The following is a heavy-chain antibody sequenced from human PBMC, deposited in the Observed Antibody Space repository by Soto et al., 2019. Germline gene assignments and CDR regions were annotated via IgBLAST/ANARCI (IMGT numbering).Heavy chain of an antibody. J-gene: IGHJ4*02. V-gene: IGHV4-31*03. CDR1: GDSIISGNNY. Sequence: SETLSLTCIVSGDSIISGNNYWTWIRQHPGKGLEWIGYIYYTGITYYNPSLKSRITISKDMSGAQFSLQLSSVTAADTAVYYCAGGGEEAGGPFDHWGQGIMVTV. CDR3: AGGGEEAGGPFDH. D-gene: IGHD3-16*01. CDR2: IYYTGIT.